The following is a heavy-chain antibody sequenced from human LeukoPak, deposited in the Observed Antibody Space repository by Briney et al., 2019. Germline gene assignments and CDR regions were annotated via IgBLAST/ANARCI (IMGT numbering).Heavy chain of an antibody. CDR3: AKHSGSYFIYYIDS. Sequence: GGSLRLSCAASGFTFSSYGLNWVRQAPGKGLEWVSTISGSAYNSYYADSVKGRFTISRDNSANTLYLQMDNLRAEDTALYYCAKHSGSYFIYYIDSWGQGTLVTVSS. CDR1: GFTFSSYG. CDR2: ISGSAYNS. V-gene: IGHV3-23*01. J-gene: IGHJ4*02. D-gene: IGHD1-26*01.